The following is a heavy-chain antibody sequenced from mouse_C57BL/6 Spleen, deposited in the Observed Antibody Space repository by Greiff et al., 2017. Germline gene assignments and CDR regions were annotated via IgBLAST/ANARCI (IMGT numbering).Heavy chain of an antibody. CDR3: TTPITTVVDGFAY. D-gene: IGHD1-1*01. V-gene: IGHV1-15*01. Sequence: QVQLKESGAELVRPGASVTLSCKASGYTFTDYEMHWVKQTPVHGLEWIGAIDPETGGTAYNQKFKGKAILTADKSSSTAYMELRSLTSEDSAVYYCTTPITTVVDGFAYWGQGTRVTVSA. CDR1: GYTFTDYE. J-gene: IGHJ3*01. CDR2: IDPETGGT.